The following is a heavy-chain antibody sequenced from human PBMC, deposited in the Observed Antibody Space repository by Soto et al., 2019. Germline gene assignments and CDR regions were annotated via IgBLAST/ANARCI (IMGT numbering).Heavy chain of an antibody. CDR2: ISYDGSNK. CDR3: ARDQIPFYCGGDCSDRAFDY. D-gene: IGHD2-21*02. CDR1: GLSISRHG. V-gene: IGHV3-30*03. J-gene: IGHJ4*02. Sequence: PGGSLRLSCVVSGLSISRHGMHWVRQAPGKGLEWVAVISYDGSNKYYADSVKGRFTISRDNSKNTLYLQMNSLRAEDTAVYYCARDQIPFYCGGDCSDRAFDYWGQGTLVTVSS.